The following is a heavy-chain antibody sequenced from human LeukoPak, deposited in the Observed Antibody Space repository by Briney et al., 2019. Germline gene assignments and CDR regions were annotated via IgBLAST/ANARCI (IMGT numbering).Heavy chain of an antibody. CDR1: GYTFTSYG. J-gene: IGHJ6*02. Sequence: GASVTVSCKASGYTFTSYGISWVRQAPGQGLEWMGWISAYNGNTNYALKLQGRVTMTTDTSTSTAYMELRSLRSDDTAVYYCARVGTAVTTPYYYYGMDVWGQGTTVTVSS. CDR2: ISAYNGNT. D-gene: IGHD4-11*01. CDR3: ARVGTAVTTPYYYYGMDV. V-gene: IGHV1-18*01.